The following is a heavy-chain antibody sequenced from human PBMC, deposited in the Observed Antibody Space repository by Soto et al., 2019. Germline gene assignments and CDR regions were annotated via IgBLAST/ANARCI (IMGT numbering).Heavy chain of an antibody. CDR3: TRDPSSSYRTLYYYYGMDV. CDR2: IRSKAYGGTT. D-gene: IGHD6-6*01. V-gene: IGHV3-49*05. J-gene: IGHJ6*02. CDR1: GFTFGDYA. Sequence: ESGGGLVKPGRSLRLSCTASGFTFGDYAMSWFRQAPGKGLEWVGFIRSKAYGGTTEYAASVKGRFTISRDDSKSIAYLQMNSLKTEDTAVYYCTRDPSSSYRTLYYYYGMDVWGQGTTVTVSS.